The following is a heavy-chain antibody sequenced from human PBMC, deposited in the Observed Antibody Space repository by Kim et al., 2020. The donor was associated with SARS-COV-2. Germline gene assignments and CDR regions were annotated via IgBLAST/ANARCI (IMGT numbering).Heavy chain of an antibody. D-gene: IGHD6-13*01. CDR2: ISSSGSTI. Sequence: GGSLRLSCAASGFTFSDYYMSWIRQAPGKGLEWVSYISSSGSTIYYADSVKGRFTISRDNAKNSLYLPMNSLRAEDTAVYYCARVRGAAGPFYYYYYGMDVWGQGTTVTVSS. J-gene: IGHJ6*02. CDR1: GFTFSDYY. CDR3: ARVRGAAGPFYYYYYGMDV. V-gene: IGHV3-11*01.